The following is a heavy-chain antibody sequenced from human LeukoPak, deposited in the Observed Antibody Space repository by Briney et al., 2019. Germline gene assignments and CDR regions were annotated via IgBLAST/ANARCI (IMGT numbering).Heavy chain of an antibody. D-gene: IGHD2/OR15-2a*01. Sequence: GASVRVSCKASGYTFTSYDINWVRQATGQGLEWMGWMNPNSGNTGYAQKFQGRVTITRNTSISTAYMELRSLRSDDTAVYYCGRHTSMGVPLDILEKWFDTWGQGTLVTVSS. V-gene: IGHV1-8*03. CDR3: GRHTSMGVPLDILEKWFDT. CDR2: MNPNSGNT. J-gene: IGHJ5*02. CDR1: GYTFTSYD.